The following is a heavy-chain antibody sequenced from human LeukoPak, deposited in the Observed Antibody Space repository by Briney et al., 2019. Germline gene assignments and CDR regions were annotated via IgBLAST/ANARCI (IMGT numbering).Heavy chain of an antibody. D-gene: IGHD2-2*01. CDR3: ARDLGDIVVVPAAIGPDY. V-gene: IGHV3-11*04. Sequence: GGSLRLSCAASGFTFSDYSMSWIRQAPGKGLEWVSYISSSGSSTYYADSVKGRFTISRDNSKNTLYLQMNSLRAEDTAVYYCARDLGDIVVVPAAIGPDYWGQGTLVTVSS. CDR2: ISSSGSST. J-gene: IGHJ4*02. CDR1: GFTFSDYS.